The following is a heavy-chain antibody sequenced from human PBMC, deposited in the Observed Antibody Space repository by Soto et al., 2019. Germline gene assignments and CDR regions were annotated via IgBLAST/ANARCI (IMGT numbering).Heavy chain of an antibody. CDR2: INSRSSVI. CDR3: VRDLNWGFDY. CDR1: GFTFSSYS. Sequence: PGGSLRLSCAASGFTFSSYSMNWVRQAPGKGLEWISYINSRSSVIRYADSVQGRFIISRDNAKNSLYLQMNSLEDEDSAVYYCVRDLNWGFDYWGLGALVTVSS. V-gene: IGHV3-48*02. D-gene: IGHD7-27*01. J-gene: IGHJ4*02.